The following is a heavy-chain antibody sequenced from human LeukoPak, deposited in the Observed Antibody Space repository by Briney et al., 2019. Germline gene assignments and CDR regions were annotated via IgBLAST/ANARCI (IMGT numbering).Heavy chain of an antibody. J-gene: IGHJ3*02. CDR3: ARDRGLIVATTRPPDAFDI. D-gene: IGHD5-12*01. CDR2: ISAYNGNT. Sequence: GASVKVSCKASGYTFTSYGISWVRQDPGQGLEWMGWISAYNGNTNYAQKLQGRVTMTTDTSTSTAYMELRSLRSDDTAVYYCARDRGLIVATTRPPDAFDIWGQGTMVTVSS. V-gene: IGHV1-18*01. CDR1: GYTFTSYG.